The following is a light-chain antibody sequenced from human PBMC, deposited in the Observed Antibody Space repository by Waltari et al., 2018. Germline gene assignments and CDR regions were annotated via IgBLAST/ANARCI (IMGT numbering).Light chain of an antibody. CDR2: DVS. Sequence: QSALTQPASVSGSPGQSITISCTGTSSDVGNYHLVSWYQQHPGKAPKLMNYDVSKRPSGVSNRFSGSKSGNTASLTISGLQAEDEADYYCCSYASSSTLVFGGGTKLTVL. CDR1: SSDVGNYHL. J-gene: IGLJ3*02. CDR3: CSYASSSTLV. V-gene: IGLV2-23*02.